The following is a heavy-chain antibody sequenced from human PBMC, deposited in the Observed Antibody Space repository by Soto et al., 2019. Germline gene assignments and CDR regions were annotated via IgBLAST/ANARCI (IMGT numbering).Heavy chain of an antibody. D-gene: IGHD3-22*01. J-gene: IGHJ6*02. Sequence: SVKVSCKASGGTFSSYAISWVRQAPGQGLEWMGGIIPIFGTANYARKFQGRVTITADESTSTAYMELSSLRSEDTAVYYCAVGDTMIVVVTDGMDVWGQGTTVTVSS. CDR3: AVGDTMIVVVTDGMDV. CDR2: IIPIFGTA. CDR1: GGTFSSYA. V-gene: IGHV1-69*13.